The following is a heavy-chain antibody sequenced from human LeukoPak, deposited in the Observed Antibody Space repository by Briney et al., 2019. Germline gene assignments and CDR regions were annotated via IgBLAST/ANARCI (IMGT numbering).Heavy chain of an antibody. J-gene: IGHJ5*02. CDR2: INPTSGAT. CDR3: ARGPHIAAVGTWWFDP. Sequence: ASVKVSCKASGYTFSTYYMHWVRQAPGQGLEWMGIINPTSGATNYAQRFQGRVTMTRDTSTSTVYMEVSSLRSEDTAVYYCARGPHIAAVGTWWFDPWGQGTLVTVSS. V-gene: IGHV1-46*01. CDR1: GYTFSTYY. D-gene: IGHD6-13*01.